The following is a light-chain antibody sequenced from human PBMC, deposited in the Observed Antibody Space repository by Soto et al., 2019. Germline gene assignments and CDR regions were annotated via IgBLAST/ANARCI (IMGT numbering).Light chain of an antibody. CDR3: QHFDNLPFT. J-gene: IGKJ3*01. Sequence: DIQMTQSPSSLSASIGDRVTITCQASQDISHFLNWFQQKPGKAPKLLIYDASNLETGVPSRFSGSGCGTDFTSTISSLQPEDVATYYCQHFDNLPFTFGPGTKVDIK. CDR2: DAS. CDR1: QDISHF. V-gene: IGKV1-33*01.